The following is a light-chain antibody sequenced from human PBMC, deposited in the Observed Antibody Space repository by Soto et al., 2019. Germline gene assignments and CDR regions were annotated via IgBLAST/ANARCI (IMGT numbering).Light chain of an antibody. CDR2: EVN. CDR3: SSYTRSCILYV. CDR1: SSDIGAYDY. Sequence: QSALTQPASLSGSPGQSITISCTGTSSDIGAYDYVSWFQQHPGKAPKLMISEVNNRPSGVSNRFSGSKSGNTASLTISGLQAEDDSDYSCSSYTRSCILYVLGTGTKVPVL. V-gene: IGLV2-14*01. J-gene: IGLJ1*01.